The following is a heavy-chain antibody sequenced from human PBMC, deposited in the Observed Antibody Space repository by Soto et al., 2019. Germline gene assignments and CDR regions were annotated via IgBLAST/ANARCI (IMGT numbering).Heavy chain of an antibody. CDR3: ARATILGYCSSTSCPYYFDY. CDR2: IYSGGST. J-gene: IGHJ4*02. Sequence: PGGSLRLSCAASGVTVSSNYMSWVRQAPGKGLEWVSVIYSGGSTYYADSVKGRFTISRDNSKNTLYLQMNSLRAEDTAVYYCARATILGYCSSTSCPYYFDYWGQGTLVTVSS. V-gene: IGHV3-66*01. CDR1: GVTVSSNY. D-gene: IGHD2-2*01.